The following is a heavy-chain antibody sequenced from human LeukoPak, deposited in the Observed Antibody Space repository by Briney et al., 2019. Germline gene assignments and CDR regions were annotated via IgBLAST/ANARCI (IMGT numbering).Heavy chain of an antibody. J-gene: IGHJ4*02. CDR1: GGTFSSYA. CDR2: INPNSGGT. Sequence: ASVKVSCKASGGTFSSYAISWVRQAPGQGLEWKGWINPNSGGTNYAQKFQGRVTMTRDTSISTAYMELSRLRSDDTAVYYCARDIVVVPAAHPYFDYWGQGTLVTVSS. V-gene: IGHV1-2*02. CDR3: ARDIVVVPAAHPYFDY. D-gene: IGHD2-2*01.